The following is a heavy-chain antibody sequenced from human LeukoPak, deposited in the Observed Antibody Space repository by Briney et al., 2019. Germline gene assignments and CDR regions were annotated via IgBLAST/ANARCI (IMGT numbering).Heavy chain of an antibody. J-gene: IGHJ4*02. CDR3: ARANYYGSGKKDLDY. CDR1: GYTFTTYD. CDR2: MNPNSGNT. Sequence: GASVKVSCKASGYTFTTYDINWVRQATGQGLEWMGWMNPNSGNTGYAQKFQGRVTMTRNTSMSTAYMELSSLRSDDTAVYYCARANYYGSGKKDLDYWGQGTLVTVSS. V-gene: IGHV1-8*01. D-gene: IGHD3-10*01.